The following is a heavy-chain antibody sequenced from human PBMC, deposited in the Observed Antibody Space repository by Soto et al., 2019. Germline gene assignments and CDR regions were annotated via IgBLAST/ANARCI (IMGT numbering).Heavy chain of an antibody. CDR2: VSYSGST. CDR1: GGSVSSYF. CDR3: ARYGYYSYGLDV. D-gene: IGHD4-17*01. Sequence: SETLSLTCTVSGGSVSSYFWIWVRQPPGKGLEWIGYVSYSGSTSYNPSLKSRVTLSADTSKNQFSLKLRSVTAADTAVYYCARYGYYSYGLDVWGQGTTVTVSS. J-gene: IGHJ6*02. V-gene: IGHV4-59*02.